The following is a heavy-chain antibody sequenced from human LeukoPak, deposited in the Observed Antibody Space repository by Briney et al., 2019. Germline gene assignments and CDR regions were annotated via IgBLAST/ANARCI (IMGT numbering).Heavy chain of an antibody. D-gene: IGHD3-10*01. J-gene: IGHJ5*02. CDR1: GGSISSHF. V-gene: IGHV4-59*11. Sequence: SETLSLTCTVSGGSISSHFWSWIRQPPGKRLEWIGYMFYSGSTNYNPSLKSRVTISVDASKNQFSLKLTSVSAADTAVYYCARDRAPVTMIRGAPGGFDPWGQGTLVTVSS. CDR3: ARDRAPVTMIRGAPGGFDP. CDR2: MFYSGST.